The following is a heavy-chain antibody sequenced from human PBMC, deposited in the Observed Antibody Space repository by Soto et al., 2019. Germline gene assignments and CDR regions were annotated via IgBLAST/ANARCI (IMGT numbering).Heavy chain of an antibody. Sequence: PSETLSLTCAVYGGSFSGYYWSWIRQPPGKGLEWIGYIYYSGSTNYNPSLKSRVTISVDTSKNQFSLKLSSVTAADTAVYYCARHPRSGWYATFDYWGQGTLVTVSS. V-gene: IGHV4-59*08. J-gene: IGHJ4*02. D-gene: IGHD6-19*01. CDR2: IYYSGST. CDR1: GGSFSGYY. CDR3: ARHPRSGWYATFDY.